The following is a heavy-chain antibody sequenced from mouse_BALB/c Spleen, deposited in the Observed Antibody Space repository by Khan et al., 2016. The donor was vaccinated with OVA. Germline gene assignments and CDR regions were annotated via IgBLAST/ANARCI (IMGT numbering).Heavy chain of an antibody. CDR2: INPNNGDS. CDR3: ARSEYGNPFAY. CDR1: GYTFTSYY. J-gene: IGHJ3*01. D-gene: IGHD2-1*01. V-gene: IGHV1S81*02. Sequence: QVQLKQSGAELVKPGTSVKISCKASGYTFTSYYMYWVKQRPGQGLEWIGGINPNNGDSNFNEKFKSKATLTVDKSSSTAYMQLGFLTSEDSAVFYWARSEYGNPFAYWGQGTLVTVSA.